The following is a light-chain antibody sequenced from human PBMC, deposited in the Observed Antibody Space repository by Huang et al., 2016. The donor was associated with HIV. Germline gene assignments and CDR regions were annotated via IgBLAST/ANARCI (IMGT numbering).Light chain of an antibody. CDR2: GAA. V-gene: IGKV3-20*01. CDR3: QQYGSSPWT. J-gene: IGKJ1*01. CDR1: QSVSSRY. Sequence: EIVLTQSPGTLSLSPGERATLSCRASQSVSSRYLAGYQQKPGQAPRLLIDGAASMATGIPDRFSGSGSGTDFTLTISRLEPEDFAVYYCQQYGSSPWTFGQGTKVEIK.